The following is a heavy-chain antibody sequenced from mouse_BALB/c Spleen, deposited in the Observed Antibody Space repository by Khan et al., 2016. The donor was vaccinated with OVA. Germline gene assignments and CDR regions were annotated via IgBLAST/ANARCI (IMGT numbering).Heavy chain of an antibody. V-gene: IGHV5-9*03. D-gene: IGHD1-1*02. J-gene: IGHJ3*01. Sequence: EVELVESGGGLVKPGGSLKLSCAASGFTFSSFTMSWVRQTPEKRLEWVASISSGGDNTYYPDSVKGRFTISRDNAKNNLYLQMSSLRSEDTDMYYCARSNYGPFAYWGQGTLVTDSA. CDR2: ISSGGDNT. CDR1: GFTFSSFT. CDR3: ARSNYGPFAY.